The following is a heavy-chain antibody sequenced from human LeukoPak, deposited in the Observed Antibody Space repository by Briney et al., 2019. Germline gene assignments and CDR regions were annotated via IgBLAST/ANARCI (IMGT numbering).Heavy chain of an antibody. CDR1: GFTFRSYN. CDR2: ISSSSSYI. J-gene: IGHJ4*02. V-gene: IGHV3-21*01. CDR3: ARGASRADY. Sequence: PGGSLRLSCAASGFTFRSYNMNWVRQAPGKRPEWVSSISSSSSYIYYADSVKGRFTISRDNAKNSLYLQMNSLRAEDTALYYCARGASRADYWGEGGLVAVSS.